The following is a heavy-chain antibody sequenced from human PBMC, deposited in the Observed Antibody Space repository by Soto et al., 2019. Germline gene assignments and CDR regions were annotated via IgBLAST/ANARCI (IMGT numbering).Heavy chain of an antibody. V-gene: IGHV3-30-3*01. CDR3: ARDSY. J-gene: IGHJ4*02. CDR1: GFTFSSYA. Sequence: QVQLVESGGGVVQPGRSLRLSCAASGFTFSSYAMQWVRQAPGKGLEWVAVISYDGSNKYYADSVKGRFTISRDNSKNTLYLQMNSLRAEDTAVYYCARDSYWGQGTLFTVSS. CDR2: ISYDGSNK.